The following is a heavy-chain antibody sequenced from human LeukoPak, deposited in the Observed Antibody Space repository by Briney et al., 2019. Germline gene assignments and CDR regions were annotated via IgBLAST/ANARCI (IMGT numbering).Heavy chain of an antibody. CDR1: RLTFSSYW. V-gene: IGHV3-74*01. D-gene: IGHD1-1*01. CDR2: INRDGSST. Sequence: PAGSLRLSCAAARLTFSSYWMHWVRQPPGKGLVWVSRINRDGSSTRYADSVKGRFTISRDNAKNTLYLQMNSLRAEDTAVYYCARESPEGTYWGQGTLVTVSS. CDR3: ARESPEGTY. J-gene: IGHJ4*02.